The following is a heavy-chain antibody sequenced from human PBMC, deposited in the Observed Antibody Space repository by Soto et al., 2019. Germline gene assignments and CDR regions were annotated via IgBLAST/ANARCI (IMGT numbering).Heavy chain of an antibody. CDR1: GGSFSGYY. V-gene: IGHV4-34*01. J-gene: IGHJ5*02. CDR3: ARVAGTLKGWFDP. D-gene: IGHD1-7*01. CDR2: INHSGST. Sequence: SETLSLTCAVYGGSFSGYYWSWIRQPPGKGLEWIGEINHSGSTNYNPSLKSRVTISVDTSKNQFSLKLSSVTAADTAVYYCARVAGTLKGWFDPWGQGTLVTVSS.